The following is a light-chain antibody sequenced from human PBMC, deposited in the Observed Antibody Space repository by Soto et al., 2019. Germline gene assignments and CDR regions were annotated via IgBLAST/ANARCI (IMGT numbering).Light chain of an antibody. CDR1: SSNIGINT. J-gene: IGLJ1*01. CDR3: QSYDSSLSGYV. V-gene: IGLV1-40*01. Sequence: QSVLTQPPSASGTPGQRVTISCSGGSSNIGINTVNWYQQLPGTAPKVLIYGNSNRPSGVPDRFSGSKSGTSASLAITGLQAEDEADYYCQSYDSSLSGYVFGTGTKVAAL. CDR2: GNS.